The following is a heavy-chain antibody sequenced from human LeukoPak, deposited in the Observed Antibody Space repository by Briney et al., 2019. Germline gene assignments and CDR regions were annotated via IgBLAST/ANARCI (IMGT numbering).Heavy chain of an antibody. D-gene: IGHD3-22*01. CDR1: GFTFSAYG. J-gene: IGHJ6*03. CDR3: AKGYDTTYYYYYFMDV. V-gene: IGHV3-23*01. CDR2: ITYNSDTT. Sequence: GGSLRLSCAASGFTFSAYGMTWVRQAPGKGLEWVSVITYNSDTTCYADSVKGRFTISRDNSKNTLYLQMNSLRAEDTAVYYCAKGYDTTYYYYYFMDVWGKGTTVTISS.